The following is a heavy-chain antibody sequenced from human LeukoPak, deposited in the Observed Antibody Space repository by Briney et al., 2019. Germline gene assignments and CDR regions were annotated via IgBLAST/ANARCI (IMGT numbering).Heavy chain of an antibody. J-gene: IGHJ5*02. CDR3: ARVKRWFDP. CDR2: IYYSGST. CDR1: GGSISSSYY. V-gene: IGHV4-61*01. Sequence: SETLSLTCTVSGGSISSSYYWSWIRQPPGKGLEWIGYIYYSGSTNYNPSLKSRVTISVDTSKNQFSLKLSSVTAADTAVYYCARVKRWFDPWGQGTLVTVSS.